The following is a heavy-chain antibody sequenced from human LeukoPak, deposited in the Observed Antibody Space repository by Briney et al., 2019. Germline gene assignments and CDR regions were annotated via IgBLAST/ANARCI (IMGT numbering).Heavy chain of an antibody. CDR2: IYTSGNT. CDR1: GGPYSTHL. V-gene: IGHV4-4*07. Sequence: SETLSLMQSVYGGPYSTHLGIAHRQPAGKGLEWIGRIYTSGNTNYNPSLKSRVTMSVDTSKNQFSLTLSSVTAADTAVYYCASSMRHSSSNLALPEWREGTLVTVSS. D-gene: IGHD3-22*01. J-gene: IGHJ4*02. CDR3: ASSMRHSSSNLALPE.